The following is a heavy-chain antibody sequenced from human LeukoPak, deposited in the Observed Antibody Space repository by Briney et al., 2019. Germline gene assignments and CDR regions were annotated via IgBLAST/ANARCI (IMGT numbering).Heavy chain of an antibody. V-gene: IGHV5-51*01. CDR2: IYPGDSDS. D-gene: IGHD2-15*01. J-gene: IGHJ4*02. Sequence: GESLKISCKASGYNFTSYWIGWVRQMPGKGLDWIGIIYPGDSDSRYSPSFQGQVTISADKSISTAYLQWSSLKASDTAMYYCARGRLQWMDYFDYWGQGTLVTVSS. CDR1: GYNFTSYW. CDR3: ARGRLQWMDYFDY.